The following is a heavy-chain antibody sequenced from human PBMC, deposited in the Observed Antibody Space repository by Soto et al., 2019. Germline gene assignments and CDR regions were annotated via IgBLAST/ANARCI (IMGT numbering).Heavy chain of an antibody. Sequence: SETLSLTCTVSGGSISSGGYYWSWIRQHPGKGLEWIGYIYYSGSTYYNPSLKSRVTISVDTSKNQFSLKLSSVTAADTAVYYCARIRYYYDSSGYYKPDHFDYWGQGTLVTVSS. V-gene: IGHV4-31*03. D-gene: IGHD3-22*01. CDR2: IYYSGST. CDR1: GGSISSGGYY. CDR3: ARIRYYYDSSGYYKPDHFDY. J-gene: IGHJ4*02.